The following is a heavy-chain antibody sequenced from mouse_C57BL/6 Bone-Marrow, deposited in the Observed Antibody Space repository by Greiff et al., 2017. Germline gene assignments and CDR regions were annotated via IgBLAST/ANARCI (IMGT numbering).Heavy chain of an antibody. J-gene: IGHJ1*03. CDR3: AREARSYWYFDV. Sequence: VQLQQPGAELVMPGASVKLSCKASGYTFTSYWMHWVKQRPGQGLEWIGEIDPSDSYTNYNQKFKGKSTLTVDKSSSTAYRQLSSLTSEGAAVYYCAREARSYWYFDVWGTGTTVTVSS. V-gene: IGHV1-69*01. CDR2: IDPSDSYT. CDR1: GYTFTSYW.